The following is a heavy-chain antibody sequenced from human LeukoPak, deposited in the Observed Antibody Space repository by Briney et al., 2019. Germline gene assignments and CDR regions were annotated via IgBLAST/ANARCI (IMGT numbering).Heavy chain of an antibody. D-gene: IGHD3-10*01. CDR1: GFTFSSYE. J-gene: IGHJ6*04. CDR2: ISSSGSTI. V-gene: IGHV3-48*03. CDR3: ARDALWSTFGMDV. Sequence: PGGSLRLSCAASGFTFSSYEMNWVRQAPGKGLEWVSYISSSGSTIYYADSVKGRFTISRDNAKNSLYLQMNSLRAKDTAVYYCARDALWSTFGMDVWGKGTTVTVSS.